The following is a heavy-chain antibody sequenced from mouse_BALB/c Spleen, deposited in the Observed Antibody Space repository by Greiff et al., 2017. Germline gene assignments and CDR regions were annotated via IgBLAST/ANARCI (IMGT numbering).Heavy chain of an antibody. CDR1: GYTFTSYW. CDR2: IYPSDSYT. J-gene: IGHJ2*01. CDR3: TREGPYFDY. Sequence: VQLQQPGAELVRPGASVKLSCKASGYTFTSYWINWVKQRPGQGLEWIGNIYPSDSYTNYNQKFKDKATLTVDKSSSTAYMQLSSPTSEDSAVYYCTREGPYFDYWGQGTTLTVSS. D-gene: IGHD3-3*01. V-gene: IGHV1-69*02.